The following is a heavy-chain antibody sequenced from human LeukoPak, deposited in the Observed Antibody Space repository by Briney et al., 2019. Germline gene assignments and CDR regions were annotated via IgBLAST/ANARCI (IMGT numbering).Heavy chain of an antibody. CDR3: ARGGSGWDFDF. CDR2: IRSDGSNK. D-gene: IGHD6-25*01. J-gene: IGHJ4*02. Sequence: PGGSLRLSCAASGFTFSSYWMSWVRQAPGKGLEWVAFIRSDGSNKYYAASVKGRFTISRDDSKNTLHLQMNSLRAEDAAIYYCARGGSGWDFDFWGQGTLVTVSS. CDR1: GFTFSSYW. V-gene: IGHV3-30*02.